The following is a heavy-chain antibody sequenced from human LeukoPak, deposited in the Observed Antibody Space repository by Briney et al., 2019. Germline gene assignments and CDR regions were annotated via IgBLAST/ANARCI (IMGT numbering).Heavy chain of an antibody. J-gene: IGHJ6*03. CDR2: MNPNSGNT. CDR1: GYTFTSYD. CDR3: ARATGVRGVIRDYYYYMDV. V-gene: IGHV1-8*01. Sequence: ASVKVSCKASGYTFTSYDINWVRQATGQGLEWMGWMNPNSGNTGYAQKFQGRVTMTRNTSISTAYMELSSLRSEDTAVYYCARATGVRGVIRDYYYYMDVWAKGPRSPSP. D-gene: IGHD3-10*01.